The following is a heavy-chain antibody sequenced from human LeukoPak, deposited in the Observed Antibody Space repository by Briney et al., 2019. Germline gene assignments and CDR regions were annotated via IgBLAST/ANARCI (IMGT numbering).Heavy chain of an antibody. CDR1: GFTFSSYG. CDR2: IWYDGSNK. D-gene: IGHD3-22*01. J-gene: IGHJ2*01. Sequence: GGPLRLSCAASGFTFSSYGMHWVRQAPGKGLEWVAAIWYDGSNKYYADSVKGRFTISRDNSKNTLYLQMNSLRAEDTAVYYCAKDIYYDSSWYFDLWGRGTLVTVSS. CDR3: AKDIYYDSSWYFDL. V-gene: IGHV3-33*03.